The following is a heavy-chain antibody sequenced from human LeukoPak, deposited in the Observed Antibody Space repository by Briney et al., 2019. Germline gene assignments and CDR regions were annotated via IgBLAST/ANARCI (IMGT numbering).Heavy chain of an antibody. CDR1: GDSLFTYGVA. D-gene: IGHD6-13*01. CDR3: ARRKYSSFDI. CDR2: TYYRSKWSV. Sequence: SQTLTLTCDISGDSLFTYGVAWNRHAQSPSRGLEWLRRTYYRSKWSVEYALSVKSGISINADTSKNQFSLQLSSVTPEDTAVYYCARRKYSSFDIWGQGTRVTVSS. V-gene: IGHV6-1*01. J-gene: IGHJ4*02.